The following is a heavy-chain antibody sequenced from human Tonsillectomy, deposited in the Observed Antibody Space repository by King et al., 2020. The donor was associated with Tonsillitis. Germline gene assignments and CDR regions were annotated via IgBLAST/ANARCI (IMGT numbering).Heavy chain of an antibody. V-gene: IGHV4-4*07. CDR2: IYSSGSS. CDR3: ARWGGESDYYFDY. CDR1: GGSISNYY. J-gene: IGHJ4*02. D-gene: IGHD2-21*01. Sequence: QLQESGPGLVKPSETLSLTCSVFGGSISNYYWNWIRQPAGKGLEWVGRIYSSGSSNYNPSLKSRITMSVDTSKNQFSLKLTSVTAADTAVYYCARWGGESDYYFDYWVQGTLVTVSS.